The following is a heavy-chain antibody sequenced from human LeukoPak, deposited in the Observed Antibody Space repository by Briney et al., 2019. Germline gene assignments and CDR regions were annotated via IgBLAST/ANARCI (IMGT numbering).Heavy chain of an antibody. Sequence: SETLSLTCTVSGGSISSSSYYWGWIRQPPGKGLEWIGSIYYSGSTYYNPSLKSRVTISVDTSKNQFSLKLSSVTAADTAVYYCASGLDGTWELLRYNYYYYMDVWGKGTTVTVSS. D-gene: IGHD1-26*01. J-gene: IGHJ6*03. CDR3: ASGLDGTWELLRYNYYYYMDV. CDR1: GGSISSSSYY. CDR2: IYYSGST. V-gene: IGHV4-39*01.